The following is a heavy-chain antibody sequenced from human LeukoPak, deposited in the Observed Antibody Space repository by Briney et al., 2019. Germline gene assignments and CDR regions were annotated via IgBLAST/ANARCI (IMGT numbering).Heavy chain of an antibody. V-gene: IGHV1-8*01. D-gene: IGHD3-10*01. CDR2: MNPNSGNT. CDR1: GYTFTSYD. Sequence: ASVKVSCKASGYTFTSYDINWVRQATGQGLEWMGWMNPNSGNTGYAQKFQGRVTMTRNTSISTAYMELSSLRSEDTAVHYCAGAPVLLWFGELANYYYYGMDVWGQGTTVTVSS. CDR3: AGAPVLLWFGELANYYYYGMDV. J-gene: IGHJ6*02.